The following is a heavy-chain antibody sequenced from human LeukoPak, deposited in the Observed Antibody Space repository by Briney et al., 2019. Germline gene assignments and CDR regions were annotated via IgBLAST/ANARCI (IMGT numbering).Heavy chain of an antibody. V-gene: IGHV3-33*08. CDR2: IWYDGSNK. CDR1: GFTFDSYG. CDR3: ARSGGDFYDSSGYGVIDY. J-gene: IGHJ4*02. D-gene: IGHD3-22*01. Sequence: PGGSLRLSCGASGFTFDSYGMHWVRQAPGKGLEWVAAIWYDGSNKYQRDSLKGRFTISRDNSKSALYLQMNSLRVEDTAVYYCARSGGDFYDSSGYGVIDYWGRGTLVTVSS.